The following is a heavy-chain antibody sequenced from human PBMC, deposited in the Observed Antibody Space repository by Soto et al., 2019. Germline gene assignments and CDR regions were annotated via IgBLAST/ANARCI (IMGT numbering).Heavy chain of an antibody. CDR3: ARSSYGSGSDIAK. CDR1: GFTFSSYA. J-gene: IGHJ4*02. V-gene: IGHV3-30-3*01. CDR2: ISYDGSNK. D-gene: IGHD3-10*01. Sequence: PGGSLRLSCAASGFTFSSYAMHWVRQAPGKGLEWVAVISYDGSNKYYADSVKGRFTISRDNSKNTLYLQMNSLRAEDTAVYYCARSSYGSGSDIAKWGQGTLVTVSS.